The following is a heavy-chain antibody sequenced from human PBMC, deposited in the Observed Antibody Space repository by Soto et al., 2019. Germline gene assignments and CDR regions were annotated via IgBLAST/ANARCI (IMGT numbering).Heavy chain of an antibody. V-gene: IGHV3-9*01. D-gene: IGHD3-3*01. J-gene: IGHJ6*02. Sequence: ESGGGLVHPGRSLRLSCVASGFTFDDHVMNWVRQVPGKGLEWVGHISWNGYSIGYGGSVRGRFTISRDNAQNTLYLQMNNLRSEDTALYYCARSWSGSTSGRVDVWGRGTTVTVSS. CDR2: ISWNGYSI. CDR3: ARSWSGSTSGRVDV. CDR1: GFTFDDHV.